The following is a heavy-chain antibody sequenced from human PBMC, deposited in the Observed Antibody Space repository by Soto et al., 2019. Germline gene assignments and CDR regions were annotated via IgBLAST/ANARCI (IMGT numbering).Heavy chain of an antibody. D-gene: IGHD1-1*01. Sequence: KASETLSLTCTVSGGSISTYYWSWIRQPPGKGLEWIGYIYYSGSTNYNPSLESRVTISVDPSKNHFSLKVSSVTAADTAVYYCARGKLEPTTLGNSYYYGLDVWGQGTTVTVSS. J-gene: IGHJ6*02. V-gene: IGHV4-59*01. CDR2: IYYSGST. CDR3: ARGKLEPTTLGNSYYYGLDV. CDR1: GGSISTYY.